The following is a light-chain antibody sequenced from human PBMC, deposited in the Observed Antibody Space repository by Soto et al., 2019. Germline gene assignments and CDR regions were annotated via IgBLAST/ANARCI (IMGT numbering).Light chain of an antibody. V-gene: IGKV1-33*01. CDR2: DAS. J-gene: IGKJ3*01. CDR1: QDVRKH. Sequence: DIQMTQSPSSLSASVGDRVTITCQASQDVRKHLSWYQQKARKAPKLLIYDASNLETGVPSRFSGSGSGTDFTFTISSLQPEDIATYYCQQRHNLPHTFGPGTKVDIK. CDR3: QQRHNLPHT.